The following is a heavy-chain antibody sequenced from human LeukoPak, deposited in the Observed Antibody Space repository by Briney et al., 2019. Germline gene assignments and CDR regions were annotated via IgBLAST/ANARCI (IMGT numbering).Heavy chain of an antibody. Sequence: SETLSLTCAVSGYSISSGYYWGWIRQPPGKGLEWIGSIYHSGSTYYNPSLKSRVTIPVDTSKNQFSLKLSSVTAADTAVYYCARDNCSSTSCYGYYYYYYMDVWGKGTTVTVSS. D-gene: IGHD2-2*01. CDR2: IYHSGST. CDR3: ARDNCSSTSCYGYYYYYYMDV. V-gene: IGHV4-38-2*02. J-gene: IGHJ6*03. CDR1: GYSISSGYY.